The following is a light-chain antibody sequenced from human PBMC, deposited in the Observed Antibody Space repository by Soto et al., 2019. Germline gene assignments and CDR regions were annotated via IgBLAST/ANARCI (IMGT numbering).Light chain of an antibody. V-gene: IGKV3D-20*02. CDR1: QSVRSRY. Sequence: EFVVTQSPGTLSLSLGERATLSCRTSQSVRSRYLVWYQQKPGQAPTLLIYDASSRPGGIPDRFIGSGSGTDFTLTISRLEPEDFAIYYCQQRNIWPPVTFGQGTRLEIK. CDR3: QQRNIWPPVT. J-gene: IGKJ5*01. CDR2: DAS.